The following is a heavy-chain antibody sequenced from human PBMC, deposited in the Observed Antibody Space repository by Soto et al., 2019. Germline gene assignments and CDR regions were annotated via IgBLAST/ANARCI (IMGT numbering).Heavy chain of an antibody. CDR1: GGSISSGGYY. Sequence: SETLSLTCTVSGGSISSGGYYWSWICQHPGKGLEWIGYIYYSGSTYYNPSLKSRVTISVDTSKNQFSLKLSSVTAADTAVYYCARDQAYYDILTGYGGMDVWGQGTTVTVSS. CDR2: IYYSGST. CDR3: ARDQAYYDILTGYGGMDV. V-gene: IGHV4-31*03. D-gene: IGHD3-9*01. J-gene: IGHJ6*02.